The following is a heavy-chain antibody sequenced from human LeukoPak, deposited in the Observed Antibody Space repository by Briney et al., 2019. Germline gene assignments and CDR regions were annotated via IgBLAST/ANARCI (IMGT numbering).Heavy chain of an antibody. J-gene: IGHJ4*02. Sequence: SGTLSLTCTVSGGSISSSHWWGWVRQPAGKGLEWVGEIHHSGSTNSNPSLKSRLTISVDKSKSQFSLRLNSVTAADTAVYYCAREFVQGSSLPYFDCWGQGTLVTVSS. CDR1: GGSISSSHW. CDR2: IHHSGST. CDR3: AREFVQGSSLPYFDC. D-gene: IGHD1-26*01. V-gene: IGHV4-4*02.